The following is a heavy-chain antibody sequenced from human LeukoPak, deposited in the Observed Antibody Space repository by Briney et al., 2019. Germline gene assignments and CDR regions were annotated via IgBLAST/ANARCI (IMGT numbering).Heavy chain of an antibody. J-gene: IGHJ4*02. V-gene: IGHV4-59*01. CDR3: ARDDGSGSYYIGY. CDR1: GGSISSYY. CDR2: IYYSGGT. Sequence: SETLSLTCTVSGGSISSYYWSWIRQPPGKGLEWIGYIYYSGGTNYNPSLKSRVTISVDTSKNQFSLKLSSVTAADTAVYYCARDDGSGSYYIGYWGQGTLVTVSS. D-gene: IGHD3-10*01.